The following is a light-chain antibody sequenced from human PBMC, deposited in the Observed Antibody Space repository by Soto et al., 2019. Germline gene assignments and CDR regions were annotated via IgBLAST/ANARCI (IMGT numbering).Light chain of an antibody. J-gene: IGKJ2*01. Sequence: EIVLTQSPGTLSLSPGERATLSCRASQSVSSTSLAWYQQKPGQAPRLLIYGASTRSTGIPDRFSGSGSGTDFTLTISRLEPEDFAVYYCQQYRSSPMYTFGQGTKLEIK. V-gene: IGKV3-20*01. CDR2: GAS. CDR1: QSVSSTS. CDR3: QQYRSSPMYT.